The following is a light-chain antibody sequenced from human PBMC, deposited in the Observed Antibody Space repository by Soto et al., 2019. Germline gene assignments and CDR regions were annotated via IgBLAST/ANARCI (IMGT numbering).Light chain of an antibody. J-gene: IGLJ3*02. Sequence: QSALTQPASVSGSPGRSITISCTGTSSDVGGYAYVSWYQQYPGKAPKLVISEVSNRPSGVSHRFSGSRSGNTASLTISGLQAEDEADYYCSSYTSNTTPVFGGGTQLSVL. CDR3: SSYTSNTTPV. CDR2: EVS. V-gene: IGLV2-14*01. CDR1: SSDVGGYAY.